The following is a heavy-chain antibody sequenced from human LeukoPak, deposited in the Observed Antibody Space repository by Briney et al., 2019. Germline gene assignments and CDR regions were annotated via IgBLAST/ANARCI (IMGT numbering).Heavy chain of an antibody. CDR1: GFTFSSYE. CDR2: ISSSGSTI. D-gene: IGHD5-24*01. V-gene: IGHV3-48*03. CDR3: TRDIWLGNDY. Sequence: PGGSLRLSCAASGFTFSSYEMNWVRQAPGKGLEWVSYISSSGSTIYYADSVKGRFTISRDNAKNSLYLQMNSLRAEDTAVYYCTRDIWLGNDYWGQGTLVTVSS. J-gene: IGHJ4*02.